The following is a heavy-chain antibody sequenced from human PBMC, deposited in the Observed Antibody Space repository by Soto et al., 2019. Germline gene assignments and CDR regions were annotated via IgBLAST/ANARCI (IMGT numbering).Heavy chain of an antibody. J-gene: IGHJ4*02. V-gene: IGHV1-69*01. D-gene: IGHD3-10*01. CDR2: IIPIFGTA. Sequence: QVQLVQSGAEVKKPGSSVKVSCKASGGTFSSYAISWVRQAPGQGLEWMGGIIPIFGTANYAQKFQGRVTITADASTSKAYMELSSLRSEDTAVYYCERDKRHGFGDYFDYWGQGTLVTVSS. CDR1: GGTFSSYA. CDR3: ERDKRHGFGDYFDY.